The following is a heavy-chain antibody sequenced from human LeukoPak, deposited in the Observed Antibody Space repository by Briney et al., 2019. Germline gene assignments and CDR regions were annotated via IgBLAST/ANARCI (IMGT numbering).Heavy chain of an antibody. V-gene: IGHV3-30*02. D-gene: IGHD6-19*01. CDR2: IRYDGSNK. CDR1: GFTFSSYG. J-gene: IGHJ6*03. Sequence: GGSLRLSCAASGFTFSSYGMHWVRQAPGKGLEWVAFIRYDGSNKYYADSVKGRFTISRDNSKNTLYLQMNSLRAEDTAVYYCAKYSSGWYRYYYYYMDVWGKGTTVTISS. CDR3: AKYSSGWYRYYYYYMDV.